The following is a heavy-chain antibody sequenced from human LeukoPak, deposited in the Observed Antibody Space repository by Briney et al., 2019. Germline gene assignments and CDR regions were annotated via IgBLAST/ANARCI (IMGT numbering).Heavy chain of an antibody. D-gene: IGHD1-1*01. V-gene: IGHV3-66*04. CDR1: GFTVSNTY. CDR3: ARRITWNDASDI. CDR2: IYTGGST. Sequence: PGGSLRLSCAASGFTVSNTYMSWVRQAPGKGLEWVSVIYTGGSTYYADSVKGRFTISRDNSKNTLYLQMNSLRAEDTAVYYCARRITWNDASDIWGQGAMVTVSS. J-gene: IGHJ3*02.